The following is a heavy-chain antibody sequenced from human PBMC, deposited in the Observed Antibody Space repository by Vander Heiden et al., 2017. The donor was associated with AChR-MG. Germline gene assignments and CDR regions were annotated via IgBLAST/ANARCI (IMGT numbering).Heavy chain of an antibody. J-gene: IGHJ4*02. CDR3: ARGYGDYGGDY. D-gene: IGHD4-17*01. CDR2: IYYSRRT. V-gene: IGHV4-59*01. Sequence: QVQLQESGPGLVKPSETLSLTCTVSGGSISSYYCSWIRQPPGKGLEWIGYIYYSRRTNYNPSLKRRVTISVDTSKSQFSLKLSSVTAADTAVYYCARGYGDYGGDYWGQGTLVTVSS. CDR1: GGSISSYY.